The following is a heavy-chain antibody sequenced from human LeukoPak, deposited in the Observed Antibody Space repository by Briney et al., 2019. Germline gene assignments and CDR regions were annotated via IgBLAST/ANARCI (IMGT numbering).Heavy chain of an antibody. Sequence: PGRSLRLSCASSGFTFSNYAMRWLRQPPAKGLDWISASTGGGCETYYAYSVKGRFTISRDNSKNTLYLQMNSLRVEDTAVYYCTKGSSSSRPYYFDDWGQGALVTVSS. CDR2: STGGGCET. CDR1: GFTFSNYA. V-gene: IGHV3-23*01. CDR3: TKGSSSSRPYYFDD. J-gene: IGHJ4*02. D-gene: IGHD6-6*01.